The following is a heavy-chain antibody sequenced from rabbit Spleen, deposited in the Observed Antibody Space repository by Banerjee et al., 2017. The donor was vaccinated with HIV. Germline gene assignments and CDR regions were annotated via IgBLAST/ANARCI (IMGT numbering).Heavy chain of an antibody. D-gene: IGHD4-1*01. CDR3: ARDLAGVVGWNFGL. V-gene: IGHV1S45*01. CDR1: GFPFSNKAV. Sequence: QEQLVESGGGLVKPEGSLKLSCTASGFPFSNKAVMCWVRQAPGKGLEWIGCISAGSSGSTYYASWAKGRFTISGASWTTVSLQMTSLTAADTAIYFCARDLAGVVGWNFGLWGPGTLVTVS. J-gene: IGHJ4*01. CDR2: ISAGSSGST.